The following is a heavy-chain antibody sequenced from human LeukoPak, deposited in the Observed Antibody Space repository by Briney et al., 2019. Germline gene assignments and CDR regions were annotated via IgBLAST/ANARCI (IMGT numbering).Heavy chain of an antibody. V-gene: IGHV4-59*01. D-gene: IGHD6-19*01. J-gene: IGHJ4*02. CDR3: ARIAVSSGWGYFDY. CDR2: IYYSGST. CDR1: GGSLVSYY. Sequence: PSETLSHTCAVSGGSLVSYYWSWIRQPPGKGLEWIGYIYYSGSTNYNPSLKSRVSMSVDTSKNQFSLKLSSVTAADTAVYYCARIAVSSGWGYFDYWGQGTLVTASS.